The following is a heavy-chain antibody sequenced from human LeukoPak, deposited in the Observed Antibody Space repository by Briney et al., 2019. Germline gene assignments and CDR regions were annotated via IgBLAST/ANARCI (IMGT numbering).Heavy chain of an antibody. D-gene: IGHD3-10*01. CDR2: IKQDGSEK. Sequence: GGSLRLSCAASGFTFSSYWMSWVRQAPGKGLEWVANIKQDGSEKYYVDSVKGRFTISRDNAKNSLYLQMNSLRAEDTAVYYCAKSNVLLWFGEHSGYYYMDVWGKGTTVTISS. CDR3: AKSNVLLWFGEHSGYYYMDV. V-gene: IGHV3-7*01. CDR1: GFTFSSYW. J-gene: IGHJ6*03.